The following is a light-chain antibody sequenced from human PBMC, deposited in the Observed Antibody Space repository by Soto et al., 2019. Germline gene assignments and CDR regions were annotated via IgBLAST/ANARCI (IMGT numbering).Light chain of an antibody. J-gene: IGKJ1*01. CDR3: QQYGNSPWT. CDR1: QSVRSSY. V-gene: IGKV3-20*01. CDR2: GAS. Sequence: EIGLTQSPGTLSLSPGERATLSCRASQSVRSSYLAWYQQKPGQAPRLFIYGASSRATGIPDRFSGSGSGTDFTLTISRLEPEDFAVYHCQQYGNSPWTFGQGTKVDIK.